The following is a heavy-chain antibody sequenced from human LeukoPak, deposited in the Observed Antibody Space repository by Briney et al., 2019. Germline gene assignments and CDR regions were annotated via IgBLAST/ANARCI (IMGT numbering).Heavy chain of an antibody. CDR2: ISYDGSNK. J-gene: IGHJ5*02. CDR3: AKPGRYCTNGVCQANWFDP. CDR1: GFTFSSYG. Sequence: GGSLRLSCAAPGFTFSSYGMHWVRQAPGKGLEWVAVISYDGSNKYYADSVKGRFTISRDNSKNTLYLQMNSLRAEDTAVYYCAKPGRYCTNGVCQANWFDPWGQGTLVTVSS. V-gene: IGHV3-30*18. D-gene: IGHD2-8*01.